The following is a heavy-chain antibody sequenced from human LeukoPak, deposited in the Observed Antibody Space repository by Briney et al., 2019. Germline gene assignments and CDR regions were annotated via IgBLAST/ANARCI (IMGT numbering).Heavy chain of an antibody. CDR2: ISHIGTT. D-gene: IGHD4-17*01. CDR3: ARDLVTVTKGFDI. V-gene: IGHV4-59*11. Sequence: PSETLSLTCAVSGDSFSSHYWTWIRQPPGRGLEWIGYISHIGTTNYNPSLKSRVTISIDTSKNQFSLKLSSVTTADTAVYYCARDLVTVTKGFDIWGLGTMVSVSS. CDR1: GDSFSSHY. J-gene: IGHJ3*02.